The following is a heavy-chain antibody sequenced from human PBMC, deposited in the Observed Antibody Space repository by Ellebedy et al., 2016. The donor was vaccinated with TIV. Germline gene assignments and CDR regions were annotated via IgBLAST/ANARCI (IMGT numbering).Heavy chain of an antibody. CDR3: ASGLMVRGVDSDYYYGLDV. CDR2: VYTSGST. J-gene: IGHJ6*02. Sequence: SETLSLTXTVSGGSISSGAYYWTWIRQPAGKGLEWIGHVYTSGSTNYNPSLKSRVTLSLDTSENQFSLKLNSVTAADTAVYYCASGLMVRGVDSDYYYGLDVWGQGATVTVSS. V-gene: IGHV4-61*09. CDR1: GGSISSGAYY. D-gene: IGHD3-10*01.